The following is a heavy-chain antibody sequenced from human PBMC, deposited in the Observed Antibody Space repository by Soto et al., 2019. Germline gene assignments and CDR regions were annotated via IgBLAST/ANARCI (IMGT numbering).Heavy chain of an antibody. CDR1: GYIFTSYD. CDR3: ARGLGSDITIFGVVISIPYYYYMDV. CDR2: MNPNSGNT. Sequence: ASVKVSCKASGYIFTSYDINWVRQATGQGLEWMGWMNPNSGNTGYAQKFQGRVTMTRNTSISTAYMELSSLRSEDTAVYYCARGLGSDITIFGVVISIPYYYYMDVWGKGTTVTVSS. D-gene: IGHD3-3*01. V-gene: IGHV1-8*01. J-gene: IGHJ6*03.